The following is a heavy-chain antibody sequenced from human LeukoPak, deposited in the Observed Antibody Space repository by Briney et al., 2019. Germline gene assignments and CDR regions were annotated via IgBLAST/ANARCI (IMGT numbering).Heavy chain of an antibody. J-gene: IGHJ3*02. V-gene: IGHV3-30-3*01. Sequence: GGSLRLSCAASGFTFSSYAMSWVRQAPGKGLEWVTLISYDGSKIYYADSVKGRFTISRDNSKNTLYLQMNSLRAEDTAVYYCARESYCGGDCYPGGDAFDIWGQGTMVTVSS. D-gene: IGHD2-21*02. CDR3: ARESYCGGDCYPGGDAFDI. CDR1: GFTFSSYA. CDR2: ISYDGSKI.